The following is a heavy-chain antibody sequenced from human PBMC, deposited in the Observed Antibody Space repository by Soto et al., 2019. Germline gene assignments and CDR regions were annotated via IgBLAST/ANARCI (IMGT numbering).Heavy chain of an antibody. J-gene: IGHJ6*02. CDR1: GGSISSGGYY. D-gene: IGHD4-4*01. CDR2: IYYSGST. V-gene: IGHV4-31*03. Sequence: SETLSLTCTVSGGSISSGGYYWSWIRQHPGKGLEWIGYIYYSGSTYYNPSLKSRVTISVDTSKNQFSLKLSSVTAADTAVYYCARVAGNSPPYYYYGMDVWGQGTTVTVS. CDR3: ARVAGNSPPYYYYGMDV.